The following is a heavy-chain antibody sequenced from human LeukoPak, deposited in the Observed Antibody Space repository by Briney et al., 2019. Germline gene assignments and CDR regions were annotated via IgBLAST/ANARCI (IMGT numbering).Heavy chain of an antibody. V-gene: IGHV3-23*01. Sequence: GGSLRLSCAASGFTFSSYGMSWVRQAPGKGLEWVSAISGSGGSTYYADSVKGRFTISRDNSKNTLYLQMNSLRAEDTAVYYCAKTNYYYDSSGHFDYWGQGTLVTVSS. J-gene: IGHJ4*02. D-gene: IGHD3-22*01. CDR2: ISGSGGST. CDR1: GFTFSSYG. CDR3: AKTNYYYDSSGHFDY.